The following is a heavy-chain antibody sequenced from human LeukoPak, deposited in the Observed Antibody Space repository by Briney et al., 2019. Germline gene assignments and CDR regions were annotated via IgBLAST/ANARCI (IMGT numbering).Heavy chain of an antibody. V-gene: IGHV1-69*08. D-gene: IGHD1-26*01. Sequence: ASVKVSCKASGGTFSSYTISWVRQAPGQGLEWMGRIITILGTANYAQKFQGRVTITADKSTSTAYMELSSLRSEDTAVYYCAREPHCSDSGSYEDYWGQGTLVTVSS. J-gene: IGHJ4*02. CDR2: IITILGTA. CDR1: GGTFSSYT. CDR3: AREPHCSDSGSYEDY.